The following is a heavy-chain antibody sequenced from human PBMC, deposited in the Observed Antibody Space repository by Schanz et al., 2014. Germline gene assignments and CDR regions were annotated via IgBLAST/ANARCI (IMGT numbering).Heavy chain of an antibody. D-gene: IGHD3-10*01. Sequence: EEQLVESGGGVVRPGGSLRLSCAASGFTFSSYAMSWVRQAPGKGLEWVSAISGSGGSTYYADSVKGRFTISRDNSKNTLYLQMNSLRAEDTAVYYCAKGRFGELSAFDIWGQGTMVTVSS. CDR1: GFTFSSYA. CDR2: ISGSGGST. CDR3: AKGRFGELSAFDI. J-gene: IGHJ3*02. V-gene: IGHV3-23*04.